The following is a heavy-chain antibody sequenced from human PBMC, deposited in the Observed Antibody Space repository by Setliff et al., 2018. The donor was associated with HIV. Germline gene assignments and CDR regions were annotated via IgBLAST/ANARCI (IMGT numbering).Heavy chain of an antibody. J-gene: IGHJ4*02. CDR1: GGSISSYY. D-gene: IGHD3-22*01. V-gene: IGHV4-4*07. CDR3: ARVRLTMIMMVDYFDQ. CDR2: IYSTGDT. Sequence: SETLSLTCTVSGGSISSYYWSWIRQPPGKGLEWVGHIYSTGDTNYNPSLKSRVTLSADTSKNQLSPSLTSVTAADTAVYYCARVRLTMIMMVDYFDQWGQGTLVTVSS.